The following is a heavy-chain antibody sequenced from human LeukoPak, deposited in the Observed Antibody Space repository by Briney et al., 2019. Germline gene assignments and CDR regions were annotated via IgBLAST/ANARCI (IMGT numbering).Heavy chain of an antibody. D-gene: IGHD3-10*01. CDR2: INHSGST. Sequence: SENLSLTCAVYGGSFSGYYWSWIRQPPGKGLEWIGEINHSGSTNYNPSLKSRVTISVDTSKNQFSLKLSSVTAADTAVYYCARVSMVLYYGMDVWGQGTTVTVSS. V-gene: IGHV4-34*01. CDR1: GGSFSGYY. J-gene: IGHJ6*02. CDR3: ARVSMVLYYGMDV.